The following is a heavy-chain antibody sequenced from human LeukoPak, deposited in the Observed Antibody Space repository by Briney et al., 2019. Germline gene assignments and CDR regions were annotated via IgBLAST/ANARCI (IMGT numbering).Heavy chain of an antibody. CDR3: ARRDSYSSGYYYFDY. CDR2: INYRGNT. D-gene: IGHD3-22*01. V-gene: IGHV4-39*01. J-gene: IGHJ4*02. Sequence: SETLSLTCTVSGGSIRSSSYYWGWIRQPPGKGLDWIGIINYRGNTYYNPSLKSRVTISVDTSKTQFTLKLSSVTAADTAVYYCARRDSYSSGYYYFDYWGQGTLVTVSS. CDR1: GGSIRSSSYY.